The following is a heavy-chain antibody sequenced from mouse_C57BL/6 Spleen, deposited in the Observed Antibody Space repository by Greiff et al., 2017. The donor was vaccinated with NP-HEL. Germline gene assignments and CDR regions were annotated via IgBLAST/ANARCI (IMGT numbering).Heavy chain of an antibody. CDR3: ARSGYYGNYVGYFDY. V-gene: IGHV1-55*01. Sequence: QVQLQQPGAELVKPGASVKMSCKASGYTFTSYWITWVKQRPGQGLEWIGDIYPGSGSTNYNEKFKSKATLTVDTSSSPAYMQLSSLTSEDSAVYYCARSGYYGNYVGYFDYWGQGTTLTVSS. D-gene: IGHD2-1*01. J-gene: IGHJ2*01. CDR2: IYPGSGST. CDR1: GYTFTSYW.